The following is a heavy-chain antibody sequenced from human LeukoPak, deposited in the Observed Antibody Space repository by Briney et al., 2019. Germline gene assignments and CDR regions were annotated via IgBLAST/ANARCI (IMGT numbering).Heavy chain of an antibody. J-gene: IGHJ4*02. CDR2: ISGSGGST. D-gene: IGHD6-19*01. CDR1: GFTFSSYA. Sequence: GGSLRLSCAASGFTFSSYAXSWVXXXXXXXXXXXSAISGSGGSTYYADSVKGRFTISRDNSKNTLYLQMNSLRAEDTAVYYCAKAVGQWLVEFDYWGQGTLVTVSS. V-gene: IGHV3-23*01. CDR3: AKAVGQWLVEFDY.